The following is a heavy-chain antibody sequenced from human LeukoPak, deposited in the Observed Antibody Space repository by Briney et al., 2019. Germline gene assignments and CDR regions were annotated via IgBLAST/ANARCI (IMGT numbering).Heavy chain of an antibody. D-gene: IGHD5-24*01. CDR2: IYTSGST. V-gene: IGHV4-61*02. Sequence: SQTLSLTCTVSGGSISSGSYYWRWIRQPAGTGLEWIGRIYTSGSTNYNPSLKSRVTISVDTSKNQFSLKLSSVTAADTAVYYCARDSRWLQSLDYWGQGTLVTVSS. CDR1: GGSISSGSYY. J-gene: IGHJ4*02. CDR3: ARDSRWLQSLDY.